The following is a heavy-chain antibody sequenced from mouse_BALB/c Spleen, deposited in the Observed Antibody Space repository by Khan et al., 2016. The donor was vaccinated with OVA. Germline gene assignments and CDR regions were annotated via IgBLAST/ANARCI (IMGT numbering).Heavy chain of an antibody. Sequence: EVQLQESGAELVKPGASVKLSCKASGYNIKNTYMHWVKQRPEQGLEWIGRIDPANGNTKYDEKFQGKATITADKSSRTAYMQLSSLKSEDTAVYACARINAWGQGTTLTVSS. J-gene: IGHJ2*01. CDR3: ARINA. CDR1: GYNIKNTY. CDR2: IDPANGNT. V-gene: IGHV14-3*02.